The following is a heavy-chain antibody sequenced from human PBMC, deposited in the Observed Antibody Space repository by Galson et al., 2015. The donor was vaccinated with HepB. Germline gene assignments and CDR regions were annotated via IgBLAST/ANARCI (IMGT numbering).Heavy chain of an antibody. Sequence: SVKVSCKASGYSFTSYDIHWVRQVTGQGLKWMGWMSPKSGDTGYAQKFQGRVTMSRDTSMRTAFMEMRSLTTEDTAVYYCAKGDGDYPESFDFWGQGTMVIASS. D-gene: IGHD4-17*01. J-gene: IGHJ3*01. CDR1: GYSFTSYD. CDR3: AKGDGDYPESFDF. CDR2: MSPKSGDT. V-gene: IGHV1-8*01.